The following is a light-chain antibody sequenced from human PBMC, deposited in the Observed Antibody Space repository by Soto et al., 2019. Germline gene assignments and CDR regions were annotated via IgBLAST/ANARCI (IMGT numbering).Light chain of an antibody. V-gene: IGKV1-5*03. Sequence: GARVTIPCRASHSIDIWLAWYQQKPGKAPRLLISTASSLERGVPSRFSGSGSETEFTLTISSLQPDDFATYYCQQYRSYSRTFGQGTKVEI. CDR2: TAS. J-gene: IGKJ1*01. CDR3: QQYRSYSRT. CDR1: HSIDIW.